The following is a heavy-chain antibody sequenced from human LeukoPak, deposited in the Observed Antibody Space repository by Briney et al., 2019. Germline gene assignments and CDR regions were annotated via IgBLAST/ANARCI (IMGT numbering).Heavy chain of an antibody. CDR3: AASSGWYEKIGFDP. Sequence: SVTVSCTASGFTFTSSAVQWVRQARGQRLEWIGWIVVGSGNTNYAQKFQERVTITRDMSTSTAYMELSSLRSEDTAVYYYAASSGWYEKIGFDPWGQGTLVTVSS. V-gene: IGHV1-58*01. D-gene: IGHD6-19*01. CDR2: IVVGSGNT. J-gene: IGHJ5*02. CDR1: GFTFTSSA.